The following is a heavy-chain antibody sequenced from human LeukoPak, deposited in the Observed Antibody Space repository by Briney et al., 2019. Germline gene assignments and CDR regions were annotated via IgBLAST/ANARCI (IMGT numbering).Heavy chain of an antibody. V-gene: IGHV5-51*01. J-gene: IGHJ3*02. Sequence: GESLKISCKASGYSFTNYWIGWVRQMPGRGLEWMAIIYPGDSDTRYNPSFRGQVTISDDKSISTAYLQWSSLKASDTAMYYCARHLHYSDRERDSFDIWGQGTQVSVSS. CDR3: ARHLHYSDRERDSFDI. D-gene: IGHD2-15*01. CDR2: IYPGDSDT. CDR1: GYSFTNYW.